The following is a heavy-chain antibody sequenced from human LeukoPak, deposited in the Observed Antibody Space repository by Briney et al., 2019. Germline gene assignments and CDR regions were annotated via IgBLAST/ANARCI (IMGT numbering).Heavy chain of an antibody. D-gene: IGHD2/OR15-2a*01. CDR3: ARAPEYFSDGFDI. V-gene: IGHV3-74*03. CDR2: INRDGRSI. Sequence: PGGSLRLSCAASGFTFTSYSSTWVRQAPGKGLEWASRINRDGRSITYADSVKGRFTISRDNGKNTLYLQMNSLRAEDTAVYYCARAPEYFSDGFDIWGQGTMVTVSS. CDR1: GFTFTSYS. J-gene: IGHJ3*02.